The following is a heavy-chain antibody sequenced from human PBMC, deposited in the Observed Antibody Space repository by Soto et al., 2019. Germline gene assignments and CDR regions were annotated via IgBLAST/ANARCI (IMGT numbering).Heavy chain of an antibody. CDR3: ARDPTYYDFWSGYTPYGMDV. Sequence: SVKVSCKASGYTFTGYYMHWVRQAPGQGLEWMGWINPNSGGTNYAQKFQGRVTMTRDTSISTAYMELSRLRSDDTAVYYCARDPTYYDFWSGYTPYGMDVWGQGTTVTVSS. J-gene: IGHJ6*02. V-gene: IGHV1-2*02. CDR1: GYTFTGYY. D-gene: IGHD3-3*01. CDR2: INPNSGGT.